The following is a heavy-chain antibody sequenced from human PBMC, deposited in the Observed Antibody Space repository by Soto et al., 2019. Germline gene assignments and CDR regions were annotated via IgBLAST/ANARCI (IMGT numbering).Heavy chain of an antibody. CDR1: NGSISSDNW. J-gene: IGHJ4*02. Sequence: QVQLQESGPGLVKPSGALSLTCAVSNGSISSDNWCGWVRQPPRQVLEWIGEIFHSVTSNYNPSLKRRITTSVDKSKNHFSLEMNSVTAADTAVYYCARGGGWLFDHWGQGTLVTVSS. D-gene: IGHD6-19*01. CDR3: ARGGGWLFDH. CDR2: IFHSVTS. V-gene: IGHV4-4*02.